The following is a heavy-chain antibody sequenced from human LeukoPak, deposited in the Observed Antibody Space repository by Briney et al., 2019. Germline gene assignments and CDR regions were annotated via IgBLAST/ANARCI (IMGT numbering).Heavy chain of an antibody. J-gene: IGHJ3*02. Sequence: PGRSLRLSCAASGFTFSSYGMHWVRQAPGKGLEWVAVIWYDGSNKYYADSVKGRFTISRDNSKNTLYLQMTSLRAEDTAVYYCARKAVDGSYDAFDIWGQGTMVTVSS. CDR1: GFTFSSYG. CDR3: ARKAVDGSYDAFDI. D-gene: IGHD6-19*01. CDR2: IWYDGSNK. V-gene: IGHV3-33*08.